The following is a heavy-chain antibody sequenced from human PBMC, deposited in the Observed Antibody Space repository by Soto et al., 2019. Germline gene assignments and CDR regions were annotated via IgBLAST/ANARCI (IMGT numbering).Heavy chain of an antibody. D-gene: IGHD3-16*01. Sequence: SETLSLTCTVSGASISDYNWSWIRQPAGKGLEWIGRIYTNESTNYIPSLQRRVAMSVDTSKNQFSLKLSSVTAADTAVYYCARDREDDYVWGACRPPRYFDYWGQGTLVTVSS. J-gene: IGHJ4*02. CDR1: GASISDYN. CDR3: ARDREDDYVWGACRPPRYFDY. CDR2: IYTNEST. V-gene: IGHV4-4*07.